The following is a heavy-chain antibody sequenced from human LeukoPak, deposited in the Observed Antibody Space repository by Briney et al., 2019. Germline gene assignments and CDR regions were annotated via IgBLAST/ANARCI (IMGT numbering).Heavy chain of an antibody. Sequence: GGSLRLSCAASGFTFSSYWMSWVRQAPGKGLEWVANIKKDGSERYYVDPVKGRFTISRDNAKNSLYLQMNSLRVEDTAVYYCASDDKNGTDYWGQGTLVTVSS. D-gene: IGHD1-1*01. V-gene: IGHV3-7*01. CDR1: GFTFSSYW. J-gene: IGHJ4*02. CDR2: IKKDGSER. CDR3: ASDDKNGTDY.